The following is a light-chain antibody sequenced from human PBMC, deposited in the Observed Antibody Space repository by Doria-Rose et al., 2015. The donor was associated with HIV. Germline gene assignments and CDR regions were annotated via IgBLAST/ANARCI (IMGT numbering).Light chain of an antibody. CDR2: WVS. CDR1: QSLLYTSKNY. Sequence: TQSPESLGMSLGERATLNCKSNQSLLYTSKNYLAWYQQKPGQPPKLLIYWVSTRQSGVPARFIGRGSGTDFTLTISNLEAEDVAVYYCQQYYDTPSFGPGTTVDIK. CDR3: QQYYDTPS. V-gene: IGKV4-1*01. J-gene: IGKJ3*01.